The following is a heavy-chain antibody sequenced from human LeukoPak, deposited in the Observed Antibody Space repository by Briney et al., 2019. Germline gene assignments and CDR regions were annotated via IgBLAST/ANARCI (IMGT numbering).Heavy chain of an antibody. CDR1: GGSFSGYY. CDR3: ARVSGYSYGPGDY. D-gene: IGHD5-18*01. Sequence: SETLSLTCAVYGGSFSGYYWSWIRQPPGKGLEWIGEINHSGSTNYNPSLKSRVTISVATSKNQFSLKLRSVTAADTAVYYCARVSGYSYGPGDYWGQGTLVTVSS. J-gene: IGHJ4*02. CDR2: INHSGST. V-gene: IGHV4-34*01.